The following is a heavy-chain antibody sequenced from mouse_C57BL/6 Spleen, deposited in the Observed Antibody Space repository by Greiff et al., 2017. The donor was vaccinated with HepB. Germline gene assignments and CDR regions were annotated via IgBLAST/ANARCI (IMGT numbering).Heavy chain of an antibody. J-gene: IGHJ2*01. Sequence: VQLQQPGAELVKPGASVKLSCKASGYTFTSYWMHWVKQRPGRGLEWIGRIDPKSGGTKYNEKFKSKATLTVDKPSSTAYMQLSSLTSEDSAVYYCARSITTVVAPFDYWGQGTTLTVSS. CDR1: GYTFTSYW. V-gene: IGHV1-72*01. D-gene: IGHD1-1*01. CDR2: IDPKSGGT. CDR3: ARSITTVVAPFDY.